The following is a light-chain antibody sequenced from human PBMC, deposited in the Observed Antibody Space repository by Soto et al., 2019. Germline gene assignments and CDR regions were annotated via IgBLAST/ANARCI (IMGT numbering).Light chain of an antibody. CDR1: SSDIGYYCR. CDR3: SLFTVNSTWL. J-gene: IGLJ3*02. CDR2: RVT. Sequence: QSALTQPPSVSGSPGQSVTISCTGASSDIGYYCRVSWYQQPPGTAPKLLVYRVTDRPSGVPDRFSGSRSGNTASLTISGLQAEDEADYYSSLFTVNSTWLFGGGTKLTVL. V-gene: IGLV2-18*01.